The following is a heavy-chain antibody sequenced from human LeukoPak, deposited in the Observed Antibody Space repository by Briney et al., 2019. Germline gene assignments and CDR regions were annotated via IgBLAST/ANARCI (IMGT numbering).Heavy chain of an antibody. V-gene: IGHV1-69*04. D-gene: IGHD6-13*01. CDR2: IIPILGIA. Sequence: GASVKVSCKASGGTFSNYAISWVRQAPGQGLEWMGRIIPILGIANYVQKFQGRVTITADKSTNTAYMELSSLRSEDTAMYYCARDLGREQLVSPGTFDYWGQGTLVTVSS. J-gene: IGHJ4*02. CDR1: GGTFSNYA. CDR3: ARDLGREQLVSPGTFDY.